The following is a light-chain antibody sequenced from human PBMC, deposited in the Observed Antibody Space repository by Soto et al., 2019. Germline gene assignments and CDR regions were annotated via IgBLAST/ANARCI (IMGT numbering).Light chain of an antibody. J-gene: IGKJ1*01. Sequence: IVLTQSPGTLSLSPWEGATLSCRASQSINSFLAWYQQRRGQAPRLLIHGASNRATGIPDRFSGSGSGTDFTRAICRLEAEDFALYYCQRYGGAARRFGQGTRVDIK. CDR1: QSINSF. CDR3: QRYGGAARR. V-gene: IGKV3-20*01. CDR2: GAS.